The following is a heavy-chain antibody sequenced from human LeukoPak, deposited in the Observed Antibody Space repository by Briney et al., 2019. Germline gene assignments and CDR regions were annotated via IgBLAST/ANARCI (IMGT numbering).Heavy chain of an antibody. CDR3: ARHRELLWFGESQDYYGTDV. CDR1: GGSISSDY. D-gene: IGHD3-10*01. V-gene: IGHV4-59*08. J-gene: IGHJ6*02. CDR2: IHHSGST. Sequence: SETLSLTCTVSGGSISSDYWSWIRQPPGKGLEWIGYIHHSGSTNYNPSLKSRVTISVDTSKNQSSLKLSSVTAADTAVYYCARHRELLWFGESQDYYGTDVWGQGTTVTVSS.